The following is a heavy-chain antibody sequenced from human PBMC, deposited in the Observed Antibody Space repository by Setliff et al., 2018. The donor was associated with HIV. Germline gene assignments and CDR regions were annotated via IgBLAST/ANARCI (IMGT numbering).Heavy chain of an antibody. CDR2: FDPENGET. D-gene: IGHD1-7*01. V-gene: IGHV1-24*01. J-gene: IGHJ4*02. CDR1: GYTLTELS. CDR3: ATFYKLTGTTSFDF. Sequence: GASVKVSCKVSGYTLTELSIHWVRQPPGQGLEWMGGFDPENGETIYAEKFQDRVTMTKDTSTDATYMELSSLTSEDTATYYCATFYKLTGTTSFDFWGQGTLVTVSS.